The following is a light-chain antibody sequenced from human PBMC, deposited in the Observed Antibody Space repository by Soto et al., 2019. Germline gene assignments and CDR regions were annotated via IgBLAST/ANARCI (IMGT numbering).Light chain of an antibody. Sequence: QSGLTQPASVSGSPGQSITISCTGSSSDVGGYDYVSWYQQHPAKAPKLIIYEVSSRPSGVSNRFSGSKSGNTASLTISGLQAEDEADYYCSSYTSSTLNVFGTGTKVTVL. V-gene: IGLV2-14*01. CDR3: SSYTSSTLNV. CDR1: SSDVGGYDY. J-gene: IGLJ1*01. CDR2: EVS.